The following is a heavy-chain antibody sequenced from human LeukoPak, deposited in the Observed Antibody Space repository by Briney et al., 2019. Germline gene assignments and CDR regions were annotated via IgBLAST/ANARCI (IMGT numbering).Heavy chain of an antibody. CDR1: GFTFSSYA. CDR2: ISGSGGST. D-gene: IGHD5-12*01. J-gene: IGHJ4*02. CDR3: VKADSGYDLLFDY. V-gene: IGHV3-23*01. Sequence: GGSLRLSCAASGFTFSSYAMNWVRQAPGKGLEWVSGISGSGGSTYYADSVKGRFTISRDNSKNTLYLRMNSLRAEDTAVYYCVKADSGYDLLFDYWGQGTLVTVSS.